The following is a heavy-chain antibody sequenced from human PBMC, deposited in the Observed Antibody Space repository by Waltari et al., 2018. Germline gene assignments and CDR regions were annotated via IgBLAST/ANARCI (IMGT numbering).Heavy chain of an antibody. D-gene: IGHD4-17*01. CDR3: AREKTVTNFNY. V-gene: IGHV3-7*01. CDR2: IKQDGSEK. Sequence: EVQLVESGGGLVQPGGSLRLSCAASGFTFSSYWISWVRQAPGKGLEWVANIKQDGSEKYYVDSVKGRFTISRDNAKNSLYLQMNSLRAEDTAVYYCAREKTVTNFNYWGQGTLVTVSS. J-gene: IGHJ4*02. CDR1: GFTFSSYW.